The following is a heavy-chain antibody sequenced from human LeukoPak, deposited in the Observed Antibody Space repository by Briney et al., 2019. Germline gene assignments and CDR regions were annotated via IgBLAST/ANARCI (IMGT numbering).Heavy chain of an antibody. Sequence: ASVKVSCKASGYTFTSYGISWVRQAPGQGLEWMGWISAYNGNTNYAQKFQGRVTITADESTSTAYMELSSLRSEDTAVYYCARVPSGSYFSPYFDYWGQGTLVTVSS. V-gene: IGHV1-18*01. CDR3: ARVPSGSYFSPYFDY. CDR2: ISAYNGNT. D-gene: IGHD1-26*01. CDR1: GYTFTSYG. J-gene: IGHJ4*02.